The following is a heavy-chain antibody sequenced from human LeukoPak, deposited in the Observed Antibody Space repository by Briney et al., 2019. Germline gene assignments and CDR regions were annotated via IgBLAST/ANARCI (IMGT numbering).Heavy chain of an antibody. CDR1: GFTFSSYG. CDR3: ARGGRYYGDYACDY. CDR2: IWYDGSNK. V-gene: IGHV3-33*01. Sequence: PGGSLRLSCAASGFTFSSYGMHWVRQAPGKGLEWVAVIWYDGSNKYYADSVKGRFTISRDNSKNTLYLQMNSLRAEDTAVYYCARGGRYYGDYACDYWGQGTLVTVSS. J-gene: IGHJ4*02. D-gene: IGHD4-17*01.